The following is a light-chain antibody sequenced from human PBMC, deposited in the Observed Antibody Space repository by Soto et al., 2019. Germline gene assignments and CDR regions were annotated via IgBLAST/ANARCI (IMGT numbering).Light chain of an antibody. CDR2: DVS. Sequence: QSALTQPRSVSGSPGQSVTISCTGTSSDVGGYNYVSWYQQHPGKAPKLMIYDVSEWPSGVPDRFSGSKSGNTASLTISGLQAEDEADYYCCSYAGSYTWVFGGGTKLTVL. CDR1: SSDVGGYNY. J-gene: IGLJ3*02. CDR3: CSYAGSYTWV. V-gene: IGLV2-11*01.